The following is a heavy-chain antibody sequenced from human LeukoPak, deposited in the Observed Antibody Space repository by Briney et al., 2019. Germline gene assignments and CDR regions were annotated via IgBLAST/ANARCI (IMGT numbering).Heavy chain of an antibody. CDR3: ARELYSVNPHDGFGV. CDR1: GFTFSGYS. D-gene: IGHD5/OR15-5a*01. V-gene: IGHV3-64*01. CDR2: ITADGGCT. J-gene: IGHJ3*01. Sequence: GGSLRLSCTASGFTFSGYSMHWVRQAPGKGLDYVSSITADGGCTYYANSVRGRFTISRDNSKKTLSLQMGSLRPEDMAVYYCARELYSVNPHDGFGVWGQGTMVTVPS.